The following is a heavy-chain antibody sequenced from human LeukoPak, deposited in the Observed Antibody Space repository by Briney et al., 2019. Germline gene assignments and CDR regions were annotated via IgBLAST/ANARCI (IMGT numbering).Heavy chain of an antibody. CDR1: GGSISSYY. CDR3: ARHVYDYTDAFDI. CDR2: TYYSGST. V-gene: IGHV4-59*08. Sequence: SETLSLTCTVSGGSISSYYWSWIRQPPGKGLEWIGYTYYSGSTNYNPSLKSRVTISVDTSKNQFSLNLSSVTAADTAVYYCARHVYDYTDAFDIWGQGTMVTVSS. D-gene: IGHD4-4*01. J-gene: IGHJ3*02.